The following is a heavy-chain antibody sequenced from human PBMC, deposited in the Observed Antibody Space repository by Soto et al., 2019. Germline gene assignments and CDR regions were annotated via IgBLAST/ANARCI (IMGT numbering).Heavy chain of an antibody. CDR2: ISSNSYTI. D-gene: IGHD3-22*01. Sequence: PGGSLRLSCAASGFTFSSYDMNWVRQAPGKGLEWVSYISSNSYTIYYADSVKGRFTISRDNDKNSLYLQMNSLRDEDTAVYYCVKGEYYYDGSAYYPFDYWGQGRMVTV. J-gene: IGHJ4*02. CDR1: GFTFSSYD. V-gene: IGHV3-48*02. CDR3: VKGEYYYDGSAYYPFDY.